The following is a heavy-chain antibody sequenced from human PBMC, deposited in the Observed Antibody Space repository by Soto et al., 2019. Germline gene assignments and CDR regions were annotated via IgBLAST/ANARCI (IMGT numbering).Heavy chain of an antibody. CDR2: ISGSGGST. CDR3: GLTGFGSGWYEDY. V-gene: IGHV3-23*01. CDR1: GFTFSNHA. J-gene: IGHJ4*02. Sequence: EVQVLESGGGLVQPGGSLRLSCAACGFTFSNHAMSWVRQAPGKGLEWVSRISGSGGSTYYADSVKGRFTISRDNSKNTLYLQMNSLRAEDTAVYYCGLTGFGSGWYEDYWGQGTLVTVSS. D-gene: IGHD6-19*01.